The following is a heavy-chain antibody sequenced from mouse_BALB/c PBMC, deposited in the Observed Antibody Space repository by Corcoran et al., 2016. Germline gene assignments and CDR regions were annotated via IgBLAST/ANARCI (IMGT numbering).Heavy chain of an antibody. J-gene: IGHJ1*01. CDR1: GYTFTNYG. D-gene: IGHD1-1*02. V-gene: IGHV9-3-1*01. Sequence: QIQLVQSGPELKKPGETVKISCKASGYTFTNYGMNWVKQAPGKGLKWMGWINTSTGEPTYADDFKGRFAFSLETSASTAYLQINNLKNEDTATYFCARGWLDGYWYVDVWGAGTTVTVSS. CDR3: ARGWLDGYWYVDV. CDR2: INTSTGEP.